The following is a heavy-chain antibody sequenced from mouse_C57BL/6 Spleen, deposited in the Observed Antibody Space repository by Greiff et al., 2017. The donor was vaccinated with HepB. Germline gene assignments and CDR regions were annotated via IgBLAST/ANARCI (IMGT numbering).Heavy chain of an antibody. D-gene: IGHD1-1*01. V-gene: IGHV14-1*01. J-gene: IGHJ1*03. CDR3: TTAYYGSSFYWYFDV. Sequence: EVQLQQSGAELVRPGASVKLSCTASGFTIKDYYMHWVKQRPEQGLEWIGRIDPEDGDTEYAPKFQGKATMTADTSSNTAYLQLSSLTSEDTAVYYCTTAYYGSSFYWYFDVWGTGTTVTVSS. CDR1: GFTIKDYY. CDR2: IDPEDGDT.